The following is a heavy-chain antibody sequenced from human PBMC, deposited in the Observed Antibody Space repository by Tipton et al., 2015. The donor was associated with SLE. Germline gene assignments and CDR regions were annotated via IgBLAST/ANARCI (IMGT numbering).Heavy chain of an antibody. V-gene: IGHV4-34*01. CDR3: ASRRAAAAPGWYFDL. D-gene: IGHD6-13*01. CDR2: INHSGNT. J-gene: IGHJ2*01. Sequence: TLSLTCAVYGGSFSGYYWSWIRQPPGKGLEWIGEINHSGNTNYSPSLKSRVTISVDTSKNQFSLKLSSVTAADTAVYYCASRRAAAAPGWYFDLWGRGTLVTVSS. CDR1: GGSFSGYY.